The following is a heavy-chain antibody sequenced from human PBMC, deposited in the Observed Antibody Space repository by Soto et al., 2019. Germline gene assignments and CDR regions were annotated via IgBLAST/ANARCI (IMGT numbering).Heavy chain of an antibody. J-gene: IGHJ4*02. CDR3: AKYRRTAAEGFTLDY. CDR2: IYYTVST. CDR1: GGSINNYY. V-gene: IGHV4-59*01. Sequence: PSETLSLTCTVSGGSINNYYWSWIRQPPGKRLEWIGYIYYTVSTTYNPSLESRVNMSVDTSKNQFSLKLSSVNAADAAVYYCAKYRRTAAEGFTLDYWGRGTLVTVSS. D-gene: IGHD6-13*01.